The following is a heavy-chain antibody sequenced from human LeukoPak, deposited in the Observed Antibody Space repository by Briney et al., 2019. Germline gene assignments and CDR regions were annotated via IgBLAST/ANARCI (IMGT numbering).Heavy chain of an antibody. CDR3: ARAGVLVVTANAFDI. V-gene: IGHV1-69*13. D-gene: IGHD2-21*02. CDR2: IIPIFGTA. J-gene: IGHJ3*02. Sequence: LVKVPCKASGGTFSSYAISWVRQAPGQGLEWMGGIIPIFGTANYAQKFQGRVTITADESTSTAYMELSSLRSEDTAVYYCARAGVLVVTANAFDIWGQGTMVTVSS. CDR1: GGTFSSYA.